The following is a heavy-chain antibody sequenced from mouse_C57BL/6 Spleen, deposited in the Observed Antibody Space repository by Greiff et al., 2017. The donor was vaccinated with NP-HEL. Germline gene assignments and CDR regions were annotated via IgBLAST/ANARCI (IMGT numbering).Heavy chain of an antibody. J-gene: IGHJ4*01. D-gene: IGHD2-2*01. CDR1: GYTFTSYW. CDR2: IDPSDSET. Sequence: QVQLQQPGAELVRPGSSVKLSCKASGYTFTSYWMHWVKQRPIQGLEWIGNIDPSDSETHYNQKFKDKATLTVDKSSSTAYMQLSSLTSEDSAVYYCARNYGYDYAMDYWGQGTSVTVSS. CDR3: ARNYGYDYAMDY. V-gene: IGHV1-52*01.